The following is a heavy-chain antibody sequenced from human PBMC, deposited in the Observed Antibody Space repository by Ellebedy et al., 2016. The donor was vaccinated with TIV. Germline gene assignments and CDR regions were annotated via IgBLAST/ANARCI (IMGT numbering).Heavy chain of an antibody. D-gene: IGHD6-25*01. CDR2: IWYDGSNK. J-gene: IGHJ3*02. CDR1: GFTFRSYG. CDR3: ATEAGASRLVGGAFDM. V-gene: IGHV3-30*02. Sequence: GESLKISCAASGFTFRSYGMHWVRQAPGKGLEWVAVIWYDGSNKYYGDSVKGRFTISRDNSKDTLYLQMNSLRVEDTAVYYCATEAGASRLVGGAFDMWGQGTMVTVSS.